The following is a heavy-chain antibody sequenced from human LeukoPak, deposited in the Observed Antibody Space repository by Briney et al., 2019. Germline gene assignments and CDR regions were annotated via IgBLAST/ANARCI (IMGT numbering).Heavy chain of an antibody. CDR3: ARDPNGYKYFYY. J-gene: IGHJ4*02. Sequence: GGSLTLSCAVSGFTFSRYWMNWVRQAPGKGLEWVANIKEDGSEKYYVDSVKGRFTLSRDNTKNSLYLQMNSLRAEDTAVYYCARDPNGYKYFYYRGRGTLVTVSS. CDR1: GFTFSRYW. V-gene: IGHV3-7*01. CDR2: IKEDGSEK. D-gene: IGHD5-24*01.